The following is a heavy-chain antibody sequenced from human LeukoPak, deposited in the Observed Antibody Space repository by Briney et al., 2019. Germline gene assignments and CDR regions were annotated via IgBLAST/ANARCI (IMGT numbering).Heavy chain of an antibody. CDR2: ISAYNGNT. V-gene: IGHV1-18*01. J-gene: IGHJ4*02. D-gene: IGHD2-15*01. CDR1: GYTFISYG. CDR3: ARGPYCSGGTCYSQYFDY. Sequence: ASVKVSCKASGYTFISYGVSWVRQAPGQGPEWMGWISAYNGNTNYAQKLQGRVTMTTDTSTTTAYMDLRSLRSDDTAVYYCARGPYCSGGTCYSQYFDYWGQGTLVTASS.